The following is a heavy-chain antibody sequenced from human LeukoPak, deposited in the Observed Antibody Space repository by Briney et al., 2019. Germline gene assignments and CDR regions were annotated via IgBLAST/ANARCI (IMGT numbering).Heavy chain of an antibody. CDR1: GFTFSNYA. CDR3: AKVGDQGVHYFDY. Sequence: GGSLRLSCAASGFTFSNYAMSWVRQAPGKGLEWVSTITGSGGSTYYADSVKGRFTISRDNSKNTLYLQMNSLRAEDTAVYYCAKVGDQGVHYFDYWGQGTLVTVSS. V-gene: IGHV3-23*01. CDR2: ITGSGGST. J-gene: IGHJ4*02.